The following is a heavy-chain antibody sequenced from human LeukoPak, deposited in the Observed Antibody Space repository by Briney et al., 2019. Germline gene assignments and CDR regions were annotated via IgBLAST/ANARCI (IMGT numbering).Heavy chain of an antibody. CDR3: AKDLIVGATADVFDI. CDR2: ISSSSSYT. J-gene: IGHJ3*02. CDR1: GFTFSDYY. Sequence: GGSLRLSCAASGFTFSDYYMSWIRQAPGKGLEWVSYISSSSSYTNYAGSVKGRFTISRDNAKNSLYLQMNSLRAEDTAIYYCAKDLIVGATADVFDIWGQGTMVTVSS. V-gene: IGHV3-11*05. D-gene: IGHD1-26*01.